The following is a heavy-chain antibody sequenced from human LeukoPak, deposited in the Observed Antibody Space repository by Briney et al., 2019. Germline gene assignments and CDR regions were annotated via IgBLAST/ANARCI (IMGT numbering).Heavy chain of an antibody. Sequence: ASVKVSCKASGYTFTSYDINWVRQATGQGLEWMGWMNPNSGNTGYAQKFQGRVTMTRNTSISTAYMELSSLRSDDTAVYYCASPPPGEDYYYGVDVWGQGTTVTVSS. J-gene: IGHJ6*02. CDR3: ASPPPGEDYYYGVDV. CDR1: GYTFTSYD. V-gene: IGHV1-8*01. CDR2: MNPNSGNT. D-gene: IGHD2-21*01.